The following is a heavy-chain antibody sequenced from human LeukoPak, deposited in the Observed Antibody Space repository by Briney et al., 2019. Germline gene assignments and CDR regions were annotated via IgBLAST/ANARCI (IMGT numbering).Heavy chain of an antibody. Sequence: GGSLRLSCAASGFSFNNYAMSWVRQAPGKGLEWVSAISTTGGSTYYADSVKGRFTFSRDNSKNTLSLQMDSLRVEDTALYYCAKDWTTVVTPKGYYFDSWGQGTLVTVSS. CDR2: ISTTGGST. J-gene: IGHJ4*02. V-gene: IGHV3-23*01. CDR1: GFSFNNYA. CDR3: AKDWTTVVTPKGYYFDS. D-gene: IGHD4-23*01.